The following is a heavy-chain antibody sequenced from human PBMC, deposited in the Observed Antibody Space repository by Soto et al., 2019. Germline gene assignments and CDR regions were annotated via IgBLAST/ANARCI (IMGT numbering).Heavy chain of an antibody. V-gene: IGHV1-69*06. CDR2: IIPIFGTA. CDR1: GGTFSSYA. CDR3: ATRGNYYDSSGYHSYYGMDV. J-gene: IGHJ6*02. D-gene: IGHD3-22*01. Sequence: SVKVSCKASGGTFSSYAISWVRQAPGQGLEWMGGIIPIFGTANYAQKFQGRVTITADKSTDTAYMELSSLRSEDTAVYYCATRGNYYDSSGYHSYYGMDVWGQGTTVTGSS.